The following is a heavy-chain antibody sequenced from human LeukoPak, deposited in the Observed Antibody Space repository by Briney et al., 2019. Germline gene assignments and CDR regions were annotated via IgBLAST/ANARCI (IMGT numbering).Heavy chain of an antibody. CDR2: IYYSGST. J-gene: IGHJ6*02. V-gene: IGHV4-31*03. CDR1: GGSISSGGYY. D-gene: IGHD4-11*01. Sequence: SETLSLTCTVSGGSISSGGYYWSWIRQHPGKGLEWIGYIYYSGSTYYNPSLKSRVTISVDTSKNQFSLKLSSVTAADTAVYYCARDRDDYSNYRTDHYYGMDVWGQGTTVTVSS. CDR3: ARDRDDYSNYRTDHYYGMDV.